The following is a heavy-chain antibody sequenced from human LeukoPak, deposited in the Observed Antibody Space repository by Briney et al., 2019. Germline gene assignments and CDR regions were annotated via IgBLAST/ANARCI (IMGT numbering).Heavy chain of an antibody. CDR2: ISGSGSGGST. D-gene: IGHD2-8*02. CDR1: GFTFSSSA. Sequence: GGSLRLSCAASGFTFSSSAMSWVRQAPGKGLEWVSNISGSGSGGSTYYADSVKGRFTISRDNSKSTLSLQMNSVRAEDTAIYYCATYRQVLLPFESWGQGTLVTVSS. V-gene: IGHV3-23*01. CDR3: ATYRQVLLPFES. J-gene: IGHJ4*02.